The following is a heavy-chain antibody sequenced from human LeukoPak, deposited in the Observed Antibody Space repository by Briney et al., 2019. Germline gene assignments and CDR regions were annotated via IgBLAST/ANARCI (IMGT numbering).Heavy chain of an antibody. CDR2: MKSKTDGGTT. CDR3: TTLHCSGTVCYVNGDY. V-gene: IGHV3-15*01. CDR1: GFTFSKAW. Sequence: GGSLRLSCEASGFTFSKAWMSWVRQAPGKGLEWVGRMKSKTDGGTTDYAAPVKGRFTISRDDSKNTLYLQMNSLKTEDSALYYCTTLHCSGTVCYVNGDYWGHGALVIVSS. J-gene: IGHJ4*01. D-gene: IGHD2-2*01.